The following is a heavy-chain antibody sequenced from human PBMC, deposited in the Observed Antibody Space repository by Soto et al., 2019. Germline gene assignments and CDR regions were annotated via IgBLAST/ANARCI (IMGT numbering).Heavy chain of an antibody. CDR2: ISGSGGST. Sequence: GGSLRLSCAASGFTFSNYAMSWVRQAPGKGLEWVSAISGSGGSTYYADSVKGRFTISRDNSKNTLYLQMNSLRAEDTAVYYCAKGSGSGSPYYGMDVWGQGTTVTVSS. CDR1: GFTFSNYA. V-gene: IGHV3-23*01. J-gene: IGHJ6*02. D-gene: IGHD3-10*01. CDR3: AKGSGSGSPYYGMDV.